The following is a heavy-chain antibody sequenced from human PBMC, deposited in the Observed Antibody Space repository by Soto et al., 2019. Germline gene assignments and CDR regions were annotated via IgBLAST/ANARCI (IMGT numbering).Heavy chain of an antibody. J-gene: IGHJ6*02. CDR2: INPNSGGT. CDR1: GYTFTGYY. Sequence: ASVKVSCKASGYTFTGYYMHWVRQAPGQGLEWMGWINPNSGGTNYAQKFQGWVTMTRDTSISTAYMELSRLRSDDTAVYYCARDREALDWYQLPDYYYYYYGMDVWGQGTTVTVSS. D-gene: IGHD2-2*01. V-gene: IGHV1-2*04. CDR3: ARDREALDWYQLPDYYYYYYGMDV.